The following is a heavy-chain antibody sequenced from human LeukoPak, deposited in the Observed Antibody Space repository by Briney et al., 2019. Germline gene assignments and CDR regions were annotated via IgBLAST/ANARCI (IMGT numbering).Heavy chain of an antibody. CDR1: GFTFSSYW. CDR3: ARGFCSSVSCPEGSPLSRL. Sequence: GGSLRLSCVGSGFTFSSYWMTWVRQAPGKGLEWVANIRQDGSEKFYVDSVKGRFVISRDNAKNLVSLEMNSLRAEDTAVYYCARGFCSSVSCPEGSPLSRLWGQGTQVTVSS. CDR2: IRQDGSEK. V-gene: IGHV3-7*03. D-gene: IGHD2-15*01. J-gene: IGHJ4*02.